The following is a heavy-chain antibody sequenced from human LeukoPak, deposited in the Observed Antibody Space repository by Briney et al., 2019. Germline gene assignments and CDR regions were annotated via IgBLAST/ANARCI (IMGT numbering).Heavy chain of an antibody. V-gene: IGHV4-34*01. Sequence: PSETLSLTCAVYGGSFSGYYWSWIRQPPGKGLEWIGEINHSGSTNYNPSLKSRVTISVDTSKNQFSLKLSSVTAADTAVYYCARGLPRITIFGVVIKGWFDPWGQGTLVTVSS. CDR1: GGSFSGYY. CDR2: INHSGST. J-gene: IGHJ5*02. CDR3: ARGLPRITIFGVVIKGWFDP. D-gene: IGHD3-3*01.